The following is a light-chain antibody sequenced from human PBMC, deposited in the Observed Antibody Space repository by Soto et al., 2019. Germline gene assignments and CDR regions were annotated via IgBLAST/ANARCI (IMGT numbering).Light chain of an antibody. J-gene: IGKJ1*01. CDR3: QQYDNWPRT. V-gene: IGKV3-20*01. CDR2: GAS. Sequence: ETVLTQSPGTLSLSPGERVTLSCRASQSVCSRCLAWYQQKPGQSPRLLIYGASSRATGIPDRFSGSGSGTDFTLTISRLEPEDFAVYYCQQYDNWPRTFGQGTKVEIK. CDR1: QSVCSRC.